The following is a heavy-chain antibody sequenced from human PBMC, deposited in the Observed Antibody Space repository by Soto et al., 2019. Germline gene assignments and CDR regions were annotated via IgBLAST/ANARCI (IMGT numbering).Heavy chain of an antibody. Sequence: EVQLVESGGGLVKPGGSLRLSCAASGFSFSSYSMNWVRQAPGKGLEWVSSTSSSSSYIYYADSVKGRFTISRDNAKNSLYLQMNSLRAEDTAVYYCARGGLKDIVVVPATFMDVWGKGTTVTVSS. CDR1: GFSFSSYS. D-gene: IGHD2-2*01. V-gene: IGHV3-21*01. CDR3: ARGGLKDIVVVPATFMDV. CDR2: TSSSSSYI. J-gene: IGHJ6*03.